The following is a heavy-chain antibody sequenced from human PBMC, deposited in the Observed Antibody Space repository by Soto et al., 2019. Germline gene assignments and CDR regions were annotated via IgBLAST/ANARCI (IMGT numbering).Heavy chain of an antibody. J-gene: IGHJ4*02. Sequence: LSLTCTVSGGSISSGGYYWSWIRQHPGKGLEWIGYIYYSGSTYYNPSLKSRVTISVDTSKNQFSLKLSSVTAADTAVYYCARRYYYDSSGYLGFAEFDYWGQGTLVTVSS. CDR1: GGSISSGGYY. D-gene: IGHD3-22*01. V-gene: IGHV4-31*03. CDR2: IYYSGST. CDR3: ARRYYYDSSGYLGFAEFDY.